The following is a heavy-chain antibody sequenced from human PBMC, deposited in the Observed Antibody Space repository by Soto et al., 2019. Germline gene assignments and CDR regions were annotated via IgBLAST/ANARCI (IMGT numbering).Heavy chain of an antibody. D-gene: IGHD3-3*01. CDR3: ARADGFGVVTPLMDY. J-gene: IGHJ4*02. Sequence: QLHLQESGPGLVKPSETLSLICAVSGDSINSGHYHWGWIRQPPGKGLEWIATIHYSGSTHYNPSLRSRVTISVDTSKSQFSLTLSSVTAADTAVYYCARADGFGVVTPLMDYWGQGTLVTVSS. V-gene: IGHV4-39*01. CDR1: GDSINSGHYH. CDR2: IHYSGST.